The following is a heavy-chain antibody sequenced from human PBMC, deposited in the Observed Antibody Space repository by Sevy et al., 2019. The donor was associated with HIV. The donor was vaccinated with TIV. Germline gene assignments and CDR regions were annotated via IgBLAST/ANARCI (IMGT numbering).Heavy chain of an antibody. V-gene: IGHV3-7*01. CDR3: ARPYRTDPFYYSGSGGYYYPSYFDY. D-gene: IGHD3-22*01. CDR2: IKQDGSEK. J-gene: IGHJ4*02. CDR1: GFTFSNYW. Sequence: GGSLRLSCAASGFTFSNYWMSWVRQAPGKGLEWVANIKQDGSEKYYVDSVKGRFTISRDNAKNSLYLKMNSLRAEDTAVNYCARPYRTDPFYYSGSGGYYYPSYFDYWGQGTLVTVSS.